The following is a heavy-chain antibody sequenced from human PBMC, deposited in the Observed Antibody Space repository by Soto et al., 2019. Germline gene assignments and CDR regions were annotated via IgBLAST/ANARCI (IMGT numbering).Heavy chain of an antibody. CDR1: GYIFSDYG. CDR2: ISGYSGNA. CDR3: EKRTSGTTWVESDY. D-gene: IGHD4-17*01. Sequence: QVQAMQSGAEVKKPGDSVKVSCKTSGYIFSDYGINWVRQAPGQDLEWMVWISGYSGNANLAQKFQGRVTMTTDKSTRTAYMELRRLRSDDTAVYYCEKRTSGTTWVESDYWGQGTLVTVSS. J-gene: IGHJ4*02. V-gene: IGHV1-18*04.